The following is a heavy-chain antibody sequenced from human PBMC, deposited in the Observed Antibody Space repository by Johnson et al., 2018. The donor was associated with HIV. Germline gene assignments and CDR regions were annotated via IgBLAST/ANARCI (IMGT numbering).Heavy chain of an antibody. CDR3: ARARIGVRPAGVFDM. CDR2: ISFDGNTR. V-gene: IGHV3-30-3*01. D-gene: IGHD3-3*01. Sequence: QVQLVESVGGVVQPGGSLRLSCAASGFTFSSYAMHWVRQAPGRGLEWVALISFDGNTRFFGDSMKGRFTISRDNSNNTLYLQMNSLRAEDAALYYCARARIGVRPAGVFDMWGQGTRVTVSS. CDR1: GFTFSSYA. J-gene: IGHJ3*02.